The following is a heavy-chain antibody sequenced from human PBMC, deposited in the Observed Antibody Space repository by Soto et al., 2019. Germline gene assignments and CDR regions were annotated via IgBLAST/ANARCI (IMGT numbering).Heavy chain of an antibody. D-gene: IGHD6-13*01. V-gene: IGHV3-48*03. CDR3: ARDRAAAGVYYYGMDV. Sequence: EVQLVESGGGLVQPGGSLRLSCAASGFTFSSYEMNWVRQAPGKGLEWVSYISSSGSTIYYADSVKGRFTISRDNAKNALYLQMNSLRAEDTAVYYCARDRAAAGVYYYGMDVWGQGTTVTVSS. CDR1: GFTFSSYE. CDR2: ISSSGSTI. J-gene: IGHJ6*02.